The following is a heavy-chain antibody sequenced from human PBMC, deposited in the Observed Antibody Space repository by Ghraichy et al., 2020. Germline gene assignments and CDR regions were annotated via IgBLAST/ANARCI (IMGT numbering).Heavy chain of an antibody. CDR2: IKTDGTST. CDR1: GFTFSGYW. D-gene: IGHD2-15*01. Sequence: GESLNISCAASGFTFSGYWMHWVRQAPGKGLVWVSRIKTDGTSTDYADSVKGRFTISRDNAKNTLFLQMNSLRAKDAAVYYCVRDGHRWNFDLWGQGILVTVSS. CDR3: VRDGHRWNFDL. J-gene: IGHJ4*02. V-gene: IGHV3-74*01.